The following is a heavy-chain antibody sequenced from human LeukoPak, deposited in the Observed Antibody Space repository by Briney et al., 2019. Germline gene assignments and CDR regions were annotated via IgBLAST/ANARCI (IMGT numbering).Heavy chain of an antibody. CDR3: ARGSLVGATRNYLDY. CDR1: GFSFTTYW. V-gene: IGHV5-51*01. J-gene: IGHJ4*02. CDR2: IYPGDSDT. D-gene: IGHD1-26*01. Sequence: GESLKISCVGSGFSFTTYWIAWVRQLPGKGLEWMGIIYPGDSDTRYSPSLQGQVTISADKSISTAYLQWGSLKASDTAMYYCARGSLVGATRNYLDYWGQGTLVTVSS.